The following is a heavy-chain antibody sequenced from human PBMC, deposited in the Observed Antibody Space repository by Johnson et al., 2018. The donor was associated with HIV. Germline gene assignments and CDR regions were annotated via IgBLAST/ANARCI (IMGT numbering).Heavy chain of an antibody. CDR1: GFTFSDHY. J-gene: IGHJ3*02. CDR3: ARVGQQSNAFDI. Sequence: MLLVESGGGVVQPGRSLRLSCAASGFTFSDHYMDWVRQAPGKGLEWVGRTRNKANSYTTEYAASVTGRFTISRDDSKNSLYLQMNSLKTEDTAVYYCARVGQQSNAFDIWGQGTMVTVSS. D-gene: IGHD6-13*01. V-gene: IGHV3-72*01. CDR2: TRNKANSYTT.